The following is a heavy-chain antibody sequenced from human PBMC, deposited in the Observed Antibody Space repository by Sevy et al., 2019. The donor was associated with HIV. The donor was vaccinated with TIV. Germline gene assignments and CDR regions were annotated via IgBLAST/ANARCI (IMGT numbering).Heavy chain of an antibody. V-gene: IGHV4-61*01. CDR1: GVSVSSYTYY. Sequence: SETLSLTCAVSGVSVSSYTYYWSWIRQPPGKGLEWIGYVYHTGSTNYSPSFKSRFTISVDTSKNQFTLRLFSVAATETAVYYCAREPYFFDKSGYYWDYWGQGALVTVSS. CDR3: AREPYFFDKSGYYWDY. J-gene: IGHJ4*02. D-gene: IGHD3-22*01. CDR2: VYHTGST.